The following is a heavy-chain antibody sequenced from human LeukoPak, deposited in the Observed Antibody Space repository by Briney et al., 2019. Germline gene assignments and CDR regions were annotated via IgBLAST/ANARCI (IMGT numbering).Heavy chain of an antibody. J-gene: IGHJ4*02. D-gene: IGHD3-9*01. Sequence: ASVKVSCKASGYTFTDYAIHWVRPAPGQGLEWMGRIDPNSGGTHYPQTFQGRVTVTRDTTVTTSYMDLSRLTSNDTAIYFCTRDLTASGPIGIWGQGTLVTVSA. CDR2: IDPNSGGT. CDR1: GYTFTDYA. V-gene: IGHV1-2*06. CDR3: TRDLTASGPIGI.